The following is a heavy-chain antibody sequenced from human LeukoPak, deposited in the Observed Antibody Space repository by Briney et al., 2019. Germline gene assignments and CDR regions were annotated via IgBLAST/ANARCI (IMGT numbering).Heavy chain of an antibody. V-gene: IGHV4-34*01. CDR1: GGSFSGYY. D-gene: IGHD1-7*01. Sequence: SETLSLTCAVYGGSFSGYYWSWIRQPPGKGLEWIGEINHSGSTNYNPSLKSRVTISVDTSKNQFSLKLSSVTAADTAVYYCARVTGTTHYYYYMDVWGKGTTVTVSS. CDR3: ARVTGTTHYYYYMDV. CDR2: INHSGST. J-gene: IGHJ6*03.